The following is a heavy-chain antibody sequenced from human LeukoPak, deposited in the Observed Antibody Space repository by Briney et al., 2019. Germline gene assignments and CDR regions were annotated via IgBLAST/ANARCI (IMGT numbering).Heavy chain of an antibody. CDR3: ARAQAIAAAGPDFDY. V-gene: IGHV1-8*01. CDR1: GYTFTSYD. J-gene: IGHJ4*02. D-gene: IGHD6-13*01. Sequence: GASVKVSCKASGYTFTSYDINWVRQATGQGLEWMGWLNPNSGNTGYARNFQGRVTMTRNTSITTAYMELSSLRSEDTAVYYCARAQAIAAAGPDFDYWGQGTLVTVSS. CDR2: LNPNSGNT.